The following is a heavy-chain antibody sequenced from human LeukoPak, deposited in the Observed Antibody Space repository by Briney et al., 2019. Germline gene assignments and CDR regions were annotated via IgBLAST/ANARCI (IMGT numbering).Heavy chain of an antibody. CDR1: GFIFSNYG. V-gene: IGHV3-21*01. J-gene: IGHJ3*02. Sequence: PGGSLRLSCAASGFIFSNYGMHWVRQAPGKGLEWVSSISSSSSYIYYADSVKGRFTISRDNAKNSLYLQMNSLRAEDTAVYYCARALPSPLYSGSYADAFDIWGQGTMVTVSS. CDR3: ARALPSPLYSGSYADAFDI. CDR2: ISSSSSYI. D-gene: IGHD1-26*01.